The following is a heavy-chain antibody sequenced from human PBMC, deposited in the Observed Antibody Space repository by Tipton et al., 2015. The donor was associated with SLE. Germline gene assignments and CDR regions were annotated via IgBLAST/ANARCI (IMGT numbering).Heavy chain of an antibody. CDR1: GFGFTSFW. V-gene: IGHV4-59*01. Sequence: QLVQSGAEVRKPGESLEISCKTSGFGFTSFWIAWVRQLPGKGLEWIGYIYYNGSTNYNPSLKSRVTISVDTSKNQFSLKLSSVTAADTAVYYCARYCSSTICYSYYYMDVWGKGTPSPSP. CDR3: ARYCSSTICYSYYYMDV. CDR2: IYYNGST. D-gene: IGHD2-2*02. J-gene: IGHJ6*03.